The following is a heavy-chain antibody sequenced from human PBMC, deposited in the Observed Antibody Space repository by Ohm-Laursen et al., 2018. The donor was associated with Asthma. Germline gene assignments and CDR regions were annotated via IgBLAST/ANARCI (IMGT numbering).Heavy chain of an antibody. CDR3: ARDIVVVVAAHKVRARFDP. V-gene: IGHV4-30-2*01. J-gene: IGHJ5*02. CDR2: IYHSGST. Sequence: TLSLTCAVSGGSISSGGYSWSWIRQPPGKGLEWIGYIYHSGSTYYNPSLKSRVTISVDRSKNQFSLKLSSVTAADTAVYYCARDIVVVVAAHKVRARFDPWGQGTLVTVSS. D-gene: IGHD2-15*01. CDR1: GGSISSGGYS.